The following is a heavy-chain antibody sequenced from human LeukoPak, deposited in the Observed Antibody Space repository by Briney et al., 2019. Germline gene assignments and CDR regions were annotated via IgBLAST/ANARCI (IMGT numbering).Heavy chain of an antibody. J-gene: IGHJ4*02. CDR1: GFTFADFT. CDR2: IRSKIYGGAP. D-gene: IGHD6-19*01. Sequence: GRSLRLSCSASGFTFADFTMSWFRQSPGQGLEWVGFIRSKIYGGAPEHAASVAARFTISRDDSNSIAYLQMNSLQAEDTAVYYCARGSGRNVMVVWWGQGTLVTVSS. V-gene: IGHV3-49*03. CDR3: ARGSGRNVMVVW.